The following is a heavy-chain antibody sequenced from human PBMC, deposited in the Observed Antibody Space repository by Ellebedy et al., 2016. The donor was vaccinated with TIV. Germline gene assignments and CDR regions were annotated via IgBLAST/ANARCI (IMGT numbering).Heavy chain of an antibody. J-gene: IGHJ6*02. V-gene: IGHV3-23*01. D-gene: IGHD3-10*01. CDR2: ISGSGGST. CDR1: GFTFSSYA. Sequence: GESLKISXAASGFTFSSYAMSWVRQAPGKGLEWVSAISGSGGSTYYADSVKGRFTISRDNSKNTLYLQMNSLRAEDTAVYYCAKALWFEHYYYYGMDVWGQGTTVTVSS. CDR3: AKALWFEHYYYYGMDV.